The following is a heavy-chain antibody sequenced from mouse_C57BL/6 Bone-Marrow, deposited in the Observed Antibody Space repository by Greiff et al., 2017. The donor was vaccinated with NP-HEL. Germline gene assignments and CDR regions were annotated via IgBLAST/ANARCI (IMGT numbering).Heavy chain of an antibody. J-gene: IGHJ4*01. CDR1: GFSLSTFGMG. Sequence: QVTLKESGPGILQPSQTLSLTCSFSGFSLSTFGMGVGWIRQPSGKGLEWLAHIWWDDDKYYNPALKSRLTISKDTSKNQVFLKSANVDTADTATYYCARIIYYGSSRYATDYWGQGTSVTVSS. CDR3: ARIIYYGSSRYATDY. D-gene: IGHD1-1*01. V-gene: IGHV8-8*01. CDR2: IWWDDDK.